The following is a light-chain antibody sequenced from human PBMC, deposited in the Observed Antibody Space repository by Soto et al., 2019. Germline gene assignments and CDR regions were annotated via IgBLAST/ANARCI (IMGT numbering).Light chain of an antibody. CDR1: SSDVGGYNY. CDR2: EVS. V-gene: IGLV2-14*01. Sequence: QSALTQPASVSGSPGQSITISCNGTSSDVGGYNYVSWYQQHPGKAPKLMIYEVSNRPSGVSNRFSGSKSGNTASLTISGLQAEDEADYYCSSYTSSSTLRVFGTGTKLTVL. CDR3: SSYTSSSTLRV. J-gene: IGLJ1*01.